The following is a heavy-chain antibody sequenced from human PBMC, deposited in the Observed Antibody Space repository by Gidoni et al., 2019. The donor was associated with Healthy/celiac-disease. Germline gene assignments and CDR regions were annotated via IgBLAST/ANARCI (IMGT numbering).Heavy chain of an antibody. V-gene: IGHV4-39*07. CDR1: GGSISSSSYY. J-gene: IGHJ4*02. CDR3: ARATSGWYTSGVDY. D-gene: IGHD6-19*01. Sequence: QLQLQESGPGLVKPSETLSLTCTVPGGSISSSSYYWGWIRQPPGKGLEWIVSIYYSGCTYYNPSLNSRVTISVDTSKNQFSLKLSSVTAADTAGYYCARATSGWYTSGVDYWGQGTLVTVSS. CDR2: IYYSGCT.